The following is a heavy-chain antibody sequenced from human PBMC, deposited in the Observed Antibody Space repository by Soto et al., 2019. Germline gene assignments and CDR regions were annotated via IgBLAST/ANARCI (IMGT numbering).Heavy chain of an antibody. V-gene: IGHV1-3*01. CDR2: INAGNGNT. Sequence: QVQLVQSGAEVKKPGASVKVSCKASGYTFTSYAMHWVRQAPGQRLEWMGWINAGNGNTKYSQNFQGRVTITRDTSASTAYMELSSLRSEDTDVYYCARGGSLYWYFDLWGRGTLVTVSS. CDR3: ARGGSLYWYFDL. J-gene: IGHJ2*01. D-gene: IGHD1-26*01. CDR1: GYTFTSYA.